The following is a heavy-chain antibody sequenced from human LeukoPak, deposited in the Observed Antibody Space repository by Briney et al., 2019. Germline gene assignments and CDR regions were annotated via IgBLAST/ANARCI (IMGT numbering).Heavy chain of an antibody. D-gene: IGHD2-2*02. V-gene: IGHV3-23*01. CDR1: GFIFSRYG. CDR3: AKYSIPAVLYYYYMDV. J-gene: IGHJ6*03. Sequence: GGSLRLSCAASGFIFSRYGMSWVRQAPGKGLEWVSAISGSGGTTYYADSVKGRFTISRDNSKNTLYLQMNSLRAEDTAVYYCAKYSIPAVLYYYYMDVWGKGTTVTVSS. CDR2: ISGSGGTT.